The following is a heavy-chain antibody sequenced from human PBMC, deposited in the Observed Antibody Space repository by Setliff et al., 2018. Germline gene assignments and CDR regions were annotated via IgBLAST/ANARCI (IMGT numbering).Heavy chain of an antibody. V-gene: IGHV1-18*01. J-gene: IGHJ3*02. D-gene: IGHD2-15*01. CDR3: ARGYCSGGSCYSGLPSAFDI. CDR1: GDTFNTYT. Sequence: ASVKVSCKASGDTFNTYTLSWVRQAPGQGLEWMGWINNYNTNTNYAQKLQGRVAMTTDTSTSTAYMELSSLRSEDTAVYYCARGYCSGGSCYSGLPSAFDIWGQGTMVTVSS. CDR2: INNYNTNT.